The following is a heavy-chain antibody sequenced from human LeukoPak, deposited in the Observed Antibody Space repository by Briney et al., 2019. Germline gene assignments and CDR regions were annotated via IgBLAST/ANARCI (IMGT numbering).Heavy chain of an antibody. CDR2: INPNSGGT. Sequence: ASVKVSCKASGYTFTGYYMHWVRQAPGQGLEWMGWINPNSGGTNYAQKFQGRVTMTRDTSISTAYMELSRLRSDDTAVYYCAREYYDMLTGYSYYFFDYWGQGTLVTVSS. V-gene: IGHV1-2*02. J-gene: IGHJ4*02. D-gene: IGHD3-9*01. CDR3: AREYYDMLTGYSYYFFDY. CDR1: GYTFTGYY.